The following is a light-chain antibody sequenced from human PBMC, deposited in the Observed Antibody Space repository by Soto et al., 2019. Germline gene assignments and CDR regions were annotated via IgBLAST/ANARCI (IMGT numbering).Light chain of an antibody. CDR3: QQSYSTPGT. CDR1: QSISSN. Sequence: DIQMTQSPSSLSASVGDRVTITCRASQSISSNLNWYQRKPGKAPKLLIYAASSLQSGVPSRFSGSGSGTDFTLTISSLQPEDFATYYCQQSYSTPGTFGQGTKLEIK. J-gene: IGKJ2*02. V-gene: IGKV1-39*01. CDR2: AAS.